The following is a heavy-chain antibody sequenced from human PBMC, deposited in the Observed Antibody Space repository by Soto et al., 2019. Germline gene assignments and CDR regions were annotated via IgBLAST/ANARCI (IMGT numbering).Heavy chain of an antibody. CDR2: IYPGDSDT. J-gene: IGHJ4*02. CDR3: ARSMITFGGVIDY. D-gene: IGHD3-16*01. Sequence: PGESLKISCQGSGYRFTSYWIGCVRQIPGKGLEWMGIIYPGDSDTRYSPSFQGQVTISADKSISTAYLQWSSLKASDTAMYYCARSMITFGGVIDYWGQGTLVTVSS. V-gene: IGHV5-51*01. CDR1: GYRFTSYW.